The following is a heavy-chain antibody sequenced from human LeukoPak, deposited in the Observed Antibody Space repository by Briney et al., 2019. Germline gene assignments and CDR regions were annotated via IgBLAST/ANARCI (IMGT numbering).Heavy chain of an antibody. Sequence: GGSLRLSCAASGFIFNNYALSWVRQTPGKGLEWVSAISGSGRNTYYADSVKGRFTISRDNSQNTVSLQVNNLRTEDTALYYCAKTSLSDASGHYYYMDVWGKGTTVTVSS. V-gene: IGHV3-23*01. CDR1: GFIFNNYA. J-gene: IGHJ6*03. D-gene: IGHD3-3*01. CDR2: ISGSGRNT. CDR3: AKTSLSDASGHYYYMDV.